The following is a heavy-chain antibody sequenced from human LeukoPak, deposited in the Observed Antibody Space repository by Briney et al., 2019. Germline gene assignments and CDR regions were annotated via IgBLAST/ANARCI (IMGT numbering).Heavy chain of an antibody. CDR1: GFDFSSSW. CDR2: IKQDGGQK. J-gene: IGHJ4*02. D-gene: IGHD6-19*01. Sequence: GGSLRLSCEASGFDFSSSWMHWVHQAPGKGLEWVADIKQDGGQKSYLDSVKSRFTISRDDAKNSLFLQMNSLRVDDTAVYYCAKGKTGWDIDFWGQGTLVTVSS. CDR3: AKGKTGWDIDF. V-gene: IGHV3-7*05.